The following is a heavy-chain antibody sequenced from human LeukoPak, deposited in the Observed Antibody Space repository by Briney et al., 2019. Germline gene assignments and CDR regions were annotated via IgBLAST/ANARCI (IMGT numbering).Heavy chain of an antibody. CDR2: ISGSGGST. D-gene: IGHD3-22*01. CDR3: AKDVKYGGDDSSGYYYRYFDY. Sequence: GGSLRLSCAASGFTFSSYAMSWVRQAPGKGLEWVSAISGSGGSTYYADSVKGRFTISRDNSKNTLYLQMNSLRAEDTAVYYCAKDVKYGGDDSSGYYYRYFDYWGQGTLVTVSS. CDR1: GFTFSSYA. J-gene: IGHJ4*02. V-gene: IGHV3-23*01.